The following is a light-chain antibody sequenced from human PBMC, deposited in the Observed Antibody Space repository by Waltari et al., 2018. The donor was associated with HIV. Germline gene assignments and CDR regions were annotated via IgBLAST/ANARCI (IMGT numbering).Light chain of an antibody. CDR2: EVT. Sequence: QSALTQPASMSGSPGQSITISCSGTSTDVGGYNYVSWYQHHPGKAPKLMIYEVTNRPSGVSNRFSASKSGNTASLTISGLQAEDEADYYCSSYTTSSTRVFGGGTKLTVL. CDR3: SSYTTSSTRV. V-gene: IGLV2-14*01. J-gene: IGLJ3*02. CDR1: STDVGGYNY.